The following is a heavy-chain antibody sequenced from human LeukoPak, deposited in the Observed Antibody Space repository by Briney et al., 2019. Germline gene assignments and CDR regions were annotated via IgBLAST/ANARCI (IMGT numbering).Heavy chain of an antibody. D-gene: IGHD6-13*01. CDR2: ISNSSNYK. CDR1: GFTVSSNY. CDR3: ARSPSSSWRSKGGFDR. V-gene: IGHV3-21*01. Sequence: WGSLRLSCAASGFTVSSNYMSWVRQAPGKGLEWVSSISNSSNYKYYADSVKGRFTISGDNANNSLLLQRNSLRAEATAGYYCARSPSSSWRSKGGFDRWLQGSMV. J-gene: IGHJ5*02.